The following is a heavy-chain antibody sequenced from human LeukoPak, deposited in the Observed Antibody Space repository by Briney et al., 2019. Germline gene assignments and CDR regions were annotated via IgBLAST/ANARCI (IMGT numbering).Heavy chain of an antibody. CDR2: IYYSGTT. CDR3: ARGVYIAAAQYGY. Sequence: PSETLSLTCTVSGGSLSSHYWSWIRQPPGKGLEWIGYIYYSGTTNYNPSLKSRVTISVDTSKNQFSLKLSSVTAADTAVYYCARGVYIAAAQYGYWGQGTLVTVSS. D-gene: IGHD6-13*01. V-gene: IGHV4-59*11. CDR1: GGSLSSHY. J-gene: IGHJ4*02.